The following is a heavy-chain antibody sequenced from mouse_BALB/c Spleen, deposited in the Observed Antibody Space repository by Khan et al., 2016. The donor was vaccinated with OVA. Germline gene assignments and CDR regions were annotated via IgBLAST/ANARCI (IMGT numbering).Heavy chain of an antibody. Sequence: QVHLQQPGAELVKAGASVKMSCKASGYTLTSYWMHWVKQRLGQGLEWFAETNPNTGSTSYNEKFKSKAILTVAKSSNTANMPLSGPRIEDSAVYVCASSKRIVSTYFDYWGQGTTLTVSS. D-gene: IGHD2-5*01. CDR3: ASSKRIVSTYFDY. CDR1: GYTLTSYW. V-gene: IGHV1S81*02. CDR2: TNPNTGST. J-gene: IGHJ2*01.